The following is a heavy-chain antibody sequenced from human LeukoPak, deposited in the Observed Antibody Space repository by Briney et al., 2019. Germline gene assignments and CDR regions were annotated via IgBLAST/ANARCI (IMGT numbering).Heavy chain of an antibody. CDR1: GFTVSSNY. D-gene: IGHD3-9*01. J-gene: IGHJ6*03. V-gene: IGHV3-53*01. CDR3: ARCRYDILTGYYKDYYYYMDV. CDR2: IYSGGST. Sequence: GGSLRLSCAASGFTVSSNYMSWVRQAPGKGLEWVSVIYSGGSTYYADSVKGRFTISRDNSKNTLYLQMNSLRAEDTAVYYCARCRYDILTGYYKDYYYYMDVWGKGTTVTISS.